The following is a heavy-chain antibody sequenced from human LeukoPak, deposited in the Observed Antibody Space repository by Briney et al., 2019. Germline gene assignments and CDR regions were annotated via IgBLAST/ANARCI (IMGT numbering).Heavy chain of an antibody. D-gene: IGHD6-19*01. V-gene: IGHV1-18*01. CDR2: ISAYNGYT. J-gene: IGHJ3*02. Sequence: ASVKVSCKTSGYTFTTYAISWVRQAPGQGLEWMGWISAYNGYTNYAQKLQGRVTMTTDTSTSTAYMELRSLRSDDTAVYYCARAGWYELPRYAFDIWGQGTMVTVSS. CDR3: ARAGWYELPRYAFDI. CDR1: GYTFTTYA.